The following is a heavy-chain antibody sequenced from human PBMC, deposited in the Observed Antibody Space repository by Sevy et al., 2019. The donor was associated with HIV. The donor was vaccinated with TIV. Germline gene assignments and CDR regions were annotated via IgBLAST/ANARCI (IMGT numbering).Heavy chain of an antibody. CDR1: GFTFSSYA. Sequence: GGSLRLSCAASGFTFSSYAMNWVRQAPGKGLEWVSSIGTSGRSTYYADSVEGRFTISRDSSKNTLYLQMNSLRADDTAVYYCAKGYCSGGSCPRDYYYYGMDVWGQGTTVTVSS. J-gene: IGHJ6*02. CDR3: AKGYCSGGSCPRDYYYYGMDV. V-gene: IGHV3-23*01. CDR2: IGTSGRST. D-gene: IGHD2-15*01.